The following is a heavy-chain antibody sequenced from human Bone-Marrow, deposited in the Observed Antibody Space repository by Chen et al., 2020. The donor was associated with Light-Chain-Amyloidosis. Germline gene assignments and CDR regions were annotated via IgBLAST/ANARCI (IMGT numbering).Heavy chain of an antibody. D-gene: IGHD3-10*01. Sequence: QVQLIQSGAEVKKPGASVRVSCKASGYPFLNYGITWLRQAPGQGLEWMGWINTYNGDTNYARKLHGSVTMTTDTTTSTVFMELRSLESDDTATYYCARGRGSLEYWGQGTLITVSS. CDR2: INTYNGDT. V-gene: IGHV1-18*04. CDR3: ARGRGSLEY. CDR1: GYPFLNYG. J-gene: IGHJ4*02.